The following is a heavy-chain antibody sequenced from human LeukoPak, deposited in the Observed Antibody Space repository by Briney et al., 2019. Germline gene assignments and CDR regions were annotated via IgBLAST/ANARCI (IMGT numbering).Heavy chain of an antibody. CDR3: AREELRYFDWLSHPVGDY. CDR2: IIPILGIA. D-gene: IGHD3-9*01. CDR1: GGTFSSYA. V-gene: IGHV1-69*04. Sequence: ASVKVSCKASGGTFSSYAISWVRQAPGQGLEWMGRIIPILGIANYAQKFQGRVTITADKSTSTAYMELSSLRSEDTAVYYCAREELRYFDWLSHPVGDYWGQGTLVTVSS. J-gene: IGHJ4*02.